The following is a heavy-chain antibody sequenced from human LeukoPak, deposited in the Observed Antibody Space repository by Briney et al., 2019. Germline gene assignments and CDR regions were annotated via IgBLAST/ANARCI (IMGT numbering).Heavy chain of an antibody. CDR2: ISDSGGDT. J-gene: IGHJ4*02. CDR1: GFTFSKSP. V-gene: IGHV3-23*01. CDR3: ATEAYFAD. Sequence: GGSLRLSCAASGFTFSKSPMTWVRQALGKGLEWVSTISDSGGDTYHADSVKGRFTISRGNSMNRLYLQMNSLRAEDTAIYYCATEAYFADWGQGTLVTVSS. D-gene: IGHD2-21*01.